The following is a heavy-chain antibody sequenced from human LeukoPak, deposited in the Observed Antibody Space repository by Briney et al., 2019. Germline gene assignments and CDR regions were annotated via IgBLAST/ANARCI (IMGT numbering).Heavy chain of an antibody. J-gene: IGHJ4*02. D-gene: IGHD5-18*01. CDR2: VSPYNGDT. CDR3: ARKVTCMAHDY. Sequence: GASVKVSCKASGYTFTSYGISWVRQVPGQGLEWTGWVSPYNGDTKYAQNLQGRVAMTTDTSTSTAYMELRSLRSDDTAVYYCARKVTCMAHDYWGQGTLVTVFS. CDR1: GYTFTSYG. V-gene: IGHV1-18*01.